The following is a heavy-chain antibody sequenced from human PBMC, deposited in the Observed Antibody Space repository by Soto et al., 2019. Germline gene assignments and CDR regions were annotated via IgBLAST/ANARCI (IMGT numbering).Heavy chain of an antibody. V-gene: IGHV3-33*08. J-gene: IGHJ4*02. CDR2: IWHDGSTR. Sequence: PGGSLRLSCAVSGFTFRSFGMHWVRQAPGKGLEWVAAIWHDGSTRYYADSVRGRFTISRDNAKNTLYLQMNSLKDEDTAVYYCARKGDGLFDYWGQGTLVTVSS. D-gene: IGHD3-16*01. CDR1: GFTFRSFG. CDR3: ARKGDGLFDY.